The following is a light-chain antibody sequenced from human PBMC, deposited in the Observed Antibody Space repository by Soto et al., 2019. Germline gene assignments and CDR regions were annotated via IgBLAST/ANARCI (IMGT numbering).Light chain of an antibody. CDR2: EVN. CDR3: RSYAGINNLGV. J-gene: IGLJ1*01. V-gene: IGLV2-8*01. Sequence: QSALTQPPSASGSPGQSVTISCTGTSSDVGGYKYVSWYQQHPGKAPKLMVFEVNKRPSGVPDRFSGSKSGNTASLTVSGLLAGDEADYYCRSYAGINNLGVFGSGTKLTVL. CDR1: SSDVGGYKY.